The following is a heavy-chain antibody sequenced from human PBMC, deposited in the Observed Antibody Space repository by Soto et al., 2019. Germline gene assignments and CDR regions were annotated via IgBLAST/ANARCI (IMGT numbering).Heavy chain of an antibody. D-gene: IGHD3-10*01. CDR2: LYFIGNT. V-gene: IGHV4-39*01. CDR1: GDSISSSRYY. Sequence: SETLSLTCTVSGDSISSSRYYWGWIRQPPGKGLEWIGSLYFIGNTYYNPSLKSRLTISVDTSKNRFSLQLSSVTAADTAMYYCARQAGFGESLFVGYFYYWGQGILVTVSS. CDR3: ARQAGFGESLFVGYFYY. J-gene: IGHJ4*02.